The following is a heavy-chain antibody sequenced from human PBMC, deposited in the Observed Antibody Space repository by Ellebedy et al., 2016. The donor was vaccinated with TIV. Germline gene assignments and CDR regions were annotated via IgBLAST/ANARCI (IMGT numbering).Heavy chain of an antibody. D-gene: IGHD5-18*01. Sequence: MPSETLSLTCTVSGGSTSSYYWSWIRQPPGKGLEWIGRIYSNGSTNYKPSLESRVTISVDTSKNQFSLKLSSVTAADTAVYYCASLSSADDTAMDYWGQGTLVTVSS. CDR3: ASLSSADDTAMDY. CDR1: GGSTSSYY. CDR2: IYSNGST. J-gene: IGHJ4*02. V-gene: IGHV4-4*07.